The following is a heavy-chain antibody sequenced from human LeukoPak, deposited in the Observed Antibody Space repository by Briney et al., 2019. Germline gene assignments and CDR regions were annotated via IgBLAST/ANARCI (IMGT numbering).Heavy chain of an antibody. J-gene: IGHJ1*01. V-gene: IGHV3-48*04. Sequence: PGGSLRLSCVASGFTFSSYAMSWVRQAPGKGLEWVSYISSSGSTIYYADSVKGRFTISRVNAKNSLYLQMNSLRADDTAVYYCARDFGDTSDTYFQHWGQGTLVTVSS. CDR1: GFTFSSYA. D-gene: IGHD3-22*01. CDR3: ARDFGDTSDTYFQH. CDR2: ISSSGSTI.